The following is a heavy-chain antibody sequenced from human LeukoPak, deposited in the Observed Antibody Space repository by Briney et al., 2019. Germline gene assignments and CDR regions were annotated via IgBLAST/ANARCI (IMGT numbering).Heavy chain of an antibody. V-gene: IGHV3-30*02. CDR2: IRYDGSNK. CDR3: ARIRPYYYDSSGYWYWDY. CDR1: GFTFSSYG. Sequence: GGSLRLSCAASGFTFSSYGMHWVRQAPGKGLEWVAFIRYDGSNKYYADSVKGRFTISRDNSKNTLYLQMNSLRAEDTAVYYCARIRPYYYDSSGYWYWDYWGQGTLVTVSS. D-gene: IGHD3-22*01. J-gene: IGHJ4*02.